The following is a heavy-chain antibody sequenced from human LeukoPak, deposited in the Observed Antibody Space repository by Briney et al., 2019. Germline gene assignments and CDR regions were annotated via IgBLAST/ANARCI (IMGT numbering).Heavy chain of an antibody. D-gene: IGHD2-15*01. V-gene: IGHV4-34*01. CDR2: INHSGST. J-gene: IGHJ5*02. Sequence: SETLSLTCAVYGGSFSGYYWSWIRQPPGKGLEWIGEINHSGSTNYNPSLKSRVTISVDTSKNQFSLKLSSVTAADTAVYYCARGSRGKRPRYCSGGSCTNWFDPWGQGTLVTVSS. CDR3: ARGSRGKRPRYCSGGSCTNWFDP. CDR1: GGSFSGYY.